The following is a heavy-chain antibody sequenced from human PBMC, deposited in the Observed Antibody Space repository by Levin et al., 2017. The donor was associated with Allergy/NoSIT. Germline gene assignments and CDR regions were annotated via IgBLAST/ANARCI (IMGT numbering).Heavy chain of an antibody. CDR1: GFTFRNSA. V-gene: IGHV3-23*01. Sequence: GGSLRLSCAASGFTFRNSAMNWVRQAAGKGLEWLSGITGDGDDTHYADSVKGRFTISRDNSKNTLYLQMSSLRAEDTATYYCAKGITIFGVGRLDYWGQGTTVTVSS. CDR2: ITGDGDDT. J-gene: IGHJ4*03. D-gene: IGHD3-3*01. CDR3: AKGITIFGVGRLDY.